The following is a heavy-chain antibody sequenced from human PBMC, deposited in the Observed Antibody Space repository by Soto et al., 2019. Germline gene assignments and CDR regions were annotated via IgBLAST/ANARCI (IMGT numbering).Heavy chain of an antibody. CDR2: IRSKAYGGTT. CDR3: TRVSWGIAAFY. D-gene: IGHD6-13*01. CDR1: GFTFGDYA. Sequence: GGSLRLSCTASGFTFGDYAMSWFRQAPGKGLEWVGFIRSKAYGGTTEYAASVKGRFTISRDDSKSIACLQMNSLKTEDTAVYYCTRVSWGIAAFYWGQGTLVTVSS. V-gene: IGHV3-49*03. J-gene: IGHJ4*02.